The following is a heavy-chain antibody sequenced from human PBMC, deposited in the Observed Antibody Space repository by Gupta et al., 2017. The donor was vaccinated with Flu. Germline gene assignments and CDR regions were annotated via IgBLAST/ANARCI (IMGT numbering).Heavy chain of an antibody. V-gene: IGHV1-2*06. J-gene: IGHJ5*02. CDR3: ARERFCSTASCYRYFDP. Sequence: QVQLVQSGAEVKKPGASVKVSCKASGYTFTDYYIHWVRQAPGQGLEWMGRINPHSTSTNYQQKFHGRVTMTMDTSISTAYMDLTRLTSGDTAVYYCARERFCSTASCYRYFDPWGQGTLVTVSS. CDR1: GYTFTDYY. D-gene: IGHD2-2*02. CDR2: INPHSTST.